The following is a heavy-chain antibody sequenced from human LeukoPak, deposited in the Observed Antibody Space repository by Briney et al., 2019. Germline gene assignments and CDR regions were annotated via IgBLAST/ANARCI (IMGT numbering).Heavy chain of an antibody. D-gene: IGHD3-22*01. J-gene: IGHJ4*02. CDR2: ISDSGGKT. CDR1: GITLSNYG. Sequence: GGSLRLSCAVSGITLSNYGMSWVRQAPGKGLEWVAGISDSGGKTNYADSVKGRFTISRDNPKNTLYLRMNSLRAEDTAVYFCAKRGVVIRVILVGFHKEAYYFDSWGQGALVTASS. V-gene: IGHV3-23*01. CDR3: AKRGVVIRVILVGFHKEAYYFDS.